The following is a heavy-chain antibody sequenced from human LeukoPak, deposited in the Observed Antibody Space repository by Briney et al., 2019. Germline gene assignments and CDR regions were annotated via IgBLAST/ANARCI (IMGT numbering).Heavy chain of an antibody. CDR1: EFIFSDYA. Sequence: GGSLRLSCAASEFIFSDYAMGWVRQAPGKGLEWVSTIDKTTYPTFYADSVKGRFTISRDNSKNTLYLQMNSLRTEDTAVYFCAKYEGATIPGWFNDYWGQGILVTVSS. V-gene: IGHV3-23*05. J-gene: IGHJ4*02. D-gene: IGHD6-19*01. CDR2: IDKTTYPT. CDR3: AKYEGATIPGWFNDY.